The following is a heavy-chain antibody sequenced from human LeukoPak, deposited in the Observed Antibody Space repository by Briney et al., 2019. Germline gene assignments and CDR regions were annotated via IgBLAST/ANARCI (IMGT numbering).Heavy chain of an antibody. CDR3: ARRGCLGSCYSGFDY. D-gene: IGHD2-15*01. CDR1: GFTFSSYG. CDR2: ISYDGSNK. J-gene: IGHJ4*02. V-gene: IGHV3-30*03. Sequence: PGGSLRLSCAASGFTFSSYGMHWVRQAPGKGLEWVAVISYDGSNKYYADSVKGRFTISRDNSENTLYLQMNSLRAEDTAVYYCARRGCLGSCYSGFDYWGQGTLVTVSS.